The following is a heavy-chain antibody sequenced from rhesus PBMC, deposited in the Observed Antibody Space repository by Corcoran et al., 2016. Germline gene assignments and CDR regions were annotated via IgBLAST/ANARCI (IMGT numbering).Heavy chain of an antibody. CDR3: VKSGSWNFDY. CDR2: LNGGGDIV. Sequence: GGSLRLSCAASGSTFSTYWMNWARQTQGKGLEWISGLNGGGDIVFYADPVKGRFSISRDNSKNTLSLQMNSLRAEDTAVYYCVKSGSWNFDYWGQGVLVTVSS. CDR1: GSTFSTYW. V-gene: IGHV3S42*01. J-gene: IGHJ4*01. D-gene: IGHD6-25*01.